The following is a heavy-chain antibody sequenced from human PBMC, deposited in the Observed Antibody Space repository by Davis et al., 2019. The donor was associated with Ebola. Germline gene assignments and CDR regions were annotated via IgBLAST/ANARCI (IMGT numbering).Heavy chain of an antibody. D-gene: IGHD2-15*01. CDR2: ISGSGYTI. Sequence: GESLKISCAVSGFTFSDYYMTWIRQAPGKGLEWISAISGSGYTIYEADFVKGRFTISRDNRKNSLYLEMNSLRVEDTAVYYCAREIESGSCCFIDDWGQGTLVTVSS. J-gene: IGHJ4*02. CDR3: AREIESGSCCFIDD. V-gene: IGHV3-11*01. CDR1: GFTFSDYY.